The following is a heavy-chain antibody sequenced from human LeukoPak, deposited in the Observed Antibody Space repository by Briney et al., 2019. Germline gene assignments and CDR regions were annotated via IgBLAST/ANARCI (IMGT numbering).Heavy chain of an antibody. CDR3: ARFSSSWYYAFDI. Sequence: PGGSLRLSCAASGFTFSDYYMSWIRQAPGKGLEWVSYISSSGSTIYYADSVKGRFTISRDNAKNSLYLQMNSLRAEDTAVYYCARFSSSWYYAFDIWGQGTMVTVSS. CDR2: ISSSGSTI. CDR1: GFTFSDYY. D-gene: IGHD6-13*01. V-gene: IGHV3-11*01. J-gene: IGHJ3*02.